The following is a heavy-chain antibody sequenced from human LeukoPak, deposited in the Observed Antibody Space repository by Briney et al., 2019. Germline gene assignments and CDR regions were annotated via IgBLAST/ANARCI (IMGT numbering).Heavy chain of an antibody. D-gene: IGHD1-26*01. Sequence: SETLSLTCTVSGGSISSGDYYWSWIRQPPGKGLEWIGYIYYSGSTYYNPSLKSRVTISVDTSKNQFSLKLSSVTAADTAVYYCARVRTPLGEFDDWGPGTLVTVSS. V-gene: IGHV4-30-4*08. CDR3: ARVRTPLGEFDD. CDR2: IYYSGST. J-gene: IGHJ4*02. CDR1: GGSISSGDYY.